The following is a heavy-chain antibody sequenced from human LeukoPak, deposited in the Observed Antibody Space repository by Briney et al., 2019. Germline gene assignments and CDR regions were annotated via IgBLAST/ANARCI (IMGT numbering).Heavy chain of an antibody. J-gene: IGHJ3*02. Sequence: GESLKISCKDSGYSFTTHWIGWVRQMPGKGLEWMGSIYPGDSDTKYRPSFQGQVTISADKSITTAYLQWTSLKASDTAMYYCARLPQGGNYFRAFDIWGQGTMVSVAS. V-gene: IGHV5-51*01. D-gene: IGHD1-26*01. CDR2: IYPGDSDT. CDR1: GYSFTTHW. CDR3: ARLPQGGNYFRAFDI.